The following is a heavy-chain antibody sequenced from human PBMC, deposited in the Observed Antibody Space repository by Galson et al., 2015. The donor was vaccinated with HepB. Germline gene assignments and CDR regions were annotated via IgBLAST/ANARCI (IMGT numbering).Heavy chain of an antibody. CDR2: ISAYNGNT. CDR3: AREIGYYSSTSCYDYYYYYMDV. CDR1: GYTFTSYG. V-gene: IGHV1-18*01. Sequence: SVKVSCKASGYTFTSYGISWVRQAPGQGLEWMGWISAYNGNTNYAQKLQGRVTMTTDTSTSTAYMELRSLRSDDTAVYYCAREIGYYSSTSCYDYYYYYMDVWGKGTTVTVSS. J-gene: IGHJ6*03. D-gene: IGHD2-2*01.